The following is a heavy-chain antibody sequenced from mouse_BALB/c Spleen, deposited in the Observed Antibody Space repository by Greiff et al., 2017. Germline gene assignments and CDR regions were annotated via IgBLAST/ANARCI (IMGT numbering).Heavy chain of an antibody. J-gene: IGHJ2*01. D-gene: IGHD1-1*01. CDR1: GFTFSSYA. V-gene: IGHV5-9-4*01. Sequence: EVKVVESGGGLVKPGGSLKLSCAASGFTFSSYAMSWVRQSPEKRLEWVAEISSGGSYTYYPDTVTGRFTISRDNAKNTLYLEMSSLRSEDTAMYYCARADYGSSFFDYWGQGTTLTVSS. CDR3: ARADYGSSFFDY. CDR2: ISSGGSYT.